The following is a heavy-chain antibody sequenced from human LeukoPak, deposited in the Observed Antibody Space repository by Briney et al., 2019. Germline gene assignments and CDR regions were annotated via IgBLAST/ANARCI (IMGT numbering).Heavy chain of an antibody. CDR2: IYTTGST. V-gene: IGHV4-61*02. CDR3: ARTGDSPFDY. CDR1: GGSISSGSYY. Sequence: SETLSLTCAVSGGSISSGSYYWSWIRQPAGKALEWIGRIYTTGSTNYNPSLKSRVTISVDTSKNQFSLNLNSVTAADTAVYYCARTGDSPFDYWGQGTLVTVSS. J-gene: IGHJ4*02.